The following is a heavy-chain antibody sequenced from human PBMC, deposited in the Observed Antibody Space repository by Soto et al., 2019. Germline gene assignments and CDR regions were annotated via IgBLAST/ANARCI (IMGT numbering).Heavy chain of an antibody. J-gene: IGHJ4*02. CDR3: ARTVGAAYYFDF. V-gene: IGHV4-4*07. Sequence: QVQLQESGPGLVKPSETLSLTCTVSGDSMTKYYWSWIRRPAGKGLEWIGRIYTSGSTNYNPSLKSRVTMSIDTSNNHFSLKLKSVTAADTAVYYCARTVGAAYYFDFWGQGALVTVSS. CDR2: IYTSGST. CDR1: GDSMTKYY. D-gene: IGHD1-26*01.